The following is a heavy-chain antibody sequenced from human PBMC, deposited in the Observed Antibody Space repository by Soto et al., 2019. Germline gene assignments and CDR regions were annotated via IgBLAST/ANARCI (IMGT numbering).Heavy chain of an antibody. CDR2: INSDGSST. D-gene: IGHD2-2*01. V-gene: IGHV3-74*01. CDR3: ARVVVPAAMPYYYYYYYMDV. J-gene: IGHJ6*03. CDR1: GFTFSSYW. Sequence: PGGSLRLSCAASGFTFSSYWMHWVRQAPGKGLVWVSRINSDGSSTSYADSVKGRFTISRDNAKNTLYLQMNSLRAEDTAVYYCARVVVPAAMPYYYYYYYMDVWGKGTTVTVSS.